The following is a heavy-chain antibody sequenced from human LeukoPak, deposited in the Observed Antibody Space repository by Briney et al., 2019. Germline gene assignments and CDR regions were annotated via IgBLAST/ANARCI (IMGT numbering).Heavy chain of an antibody. CDR2: INPNSGGT. V-gene: IGHV1-2*02. J-gene: IGHJ6*02. Sequence: ASVKVSCKASGYTFTGYYMHWVRQAPGQGLEWMGWINPNSGGTNYAQKFQGRVTMTRDTSISTAYMELSRLRSDDTAVYYCAGDFIPDYYGSKYYGMDVWGQGTTVTVSS. D-gene: IGHD3-10*01. CDR1: GYTFTGYY. CDR3: AGDFIPDYYGSKYYGMDV.